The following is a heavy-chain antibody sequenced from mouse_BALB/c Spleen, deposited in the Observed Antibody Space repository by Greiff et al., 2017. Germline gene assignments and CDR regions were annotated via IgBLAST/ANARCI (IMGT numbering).Heavy chain of an antibody. CDR1: GFTFSDYY. V-gene: IGHV5-4*02. D-gene: IGHD2-1*01. CDR3: AREYGKRGYAMDY. Sequence: DVKLVESGGGLVKPGGSLKLSCAASGFTFSDYYMYWVRQTPEKRLEWVATISDGGSYTYYPDSVKGRFTISRDNAKNNLYLQMSSLKSEDTAMYYCAREYGKRGYAMDYWGQGTSVTVSS. CDR2: ISDGGSYT. J-gene: IGHJ4*01.